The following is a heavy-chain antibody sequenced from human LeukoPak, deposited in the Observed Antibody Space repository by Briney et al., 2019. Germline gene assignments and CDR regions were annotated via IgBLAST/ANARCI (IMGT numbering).Heavy chain of an antibody. Sequence: GGSLRLSCAASGFTFSSYSMNWVRQAPGKGLEWVAVISYDGSNKYYADSVKGRFTISRDNSKNTLYLQMNSLRAEDTAVYYCAKARGRGDYVWGSYLDYWGQGTLVTVSS. J-gene: IGHJ4*02. CDR3: AKARGRGDYVWGSYLDY. V-gene: IGHV3-30*18. CDR1: GFTFSSYS. CDR2: ISYDGSNK. D-gene: IGHD3-16*01.